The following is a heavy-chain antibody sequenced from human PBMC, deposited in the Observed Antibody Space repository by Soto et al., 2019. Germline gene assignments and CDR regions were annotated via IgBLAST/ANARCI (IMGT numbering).Heavy chain of an antibody. J-gene: IGHJ4*02. CDR2: ISYDGSNK. Sequence: GGSLRLSCAASGFTFSSYAMHWFRQATGKGLEWVAVISYDGSNKYYADSVKGRFTISRDNSKNTLYLQMNSLRAEDTAVYYCARDQTSSGLYYFDYWGQGTLVTVSS. CDR3: ARDQTSSGLYYFDY. D-gene: IGHD6-19*01. CDR1: GFTFSSYA. V-gene: IGHV3-30-3*01.